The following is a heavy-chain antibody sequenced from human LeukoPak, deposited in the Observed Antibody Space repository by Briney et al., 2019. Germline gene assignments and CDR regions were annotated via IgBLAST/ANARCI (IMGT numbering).Heavy chain of an antibody. CDR3: ARSRAEKVPVWGSYRHHDAFDI. D-gene: IGHD3-16*02. J-gene: IGHJ3*02. Sequence: RGESLKISFKGSGYSFPNYWIGWVRQMPGKGLEWMGIIYKPSFQGQVTISADKSISTAYLQWSSLKASDTAMYYCARSRAEKVPVWGSYRHHDAFDIWGQGTRVTVSP. CDR1: GYSFPNYW. CDR2: IY. V-gene: IGHV5-51*01.